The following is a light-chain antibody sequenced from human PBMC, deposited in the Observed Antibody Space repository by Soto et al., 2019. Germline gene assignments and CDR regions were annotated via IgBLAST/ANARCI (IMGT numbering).Light chain of an antibody. J-gene: IGKJ3*01. CDR1: QSVSSSY. CDR2: GAS. CDR3: QKYGSSPLFT. Sequence: EIVLTQSPGTLSLSPGERATLSCRASQSVSSSYLAWYQQKPGQAPRLLIYGASSRATGIPDRFSGSVSGTDFTLTISRLEPQDFAVYYWQKYGSSPLFTFGPGTKVDSK. V-gene: IGKV3-20*01.